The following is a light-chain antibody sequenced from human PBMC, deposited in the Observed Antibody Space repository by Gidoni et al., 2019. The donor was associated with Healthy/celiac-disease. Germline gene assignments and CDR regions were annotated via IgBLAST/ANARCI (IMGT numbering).Light chain of an antibody. Sequence: QLVLTQSPYASASLGASVKLTCTLSSGHSSYAIAWHQQQPEKGPRYWMKLNSDGSHSKGDGITDRFSGSSSGAERYLTISSLQSEDEADDYCQTWGTGIGVFGGGTKLTVL. CDR2: LNSDGSH. J-gene: IGLJ3*02. CDR1: SGHSSYA. V-gene: IGLV4-69*01. CDR3: QTWGTGIGV.